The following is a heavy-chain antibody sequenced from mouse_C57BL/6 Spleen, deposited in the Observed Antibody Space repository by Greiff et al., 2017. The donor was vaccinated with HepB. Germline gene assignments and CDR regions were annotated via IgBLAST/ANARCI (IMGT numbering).Heavy chain of an antibody. V-gene: IGHV5-17*01. D-gene: IGHD1-1*01. Sequence: DVMLVESGGGLVKPGGSLKLSCAASGFTLSDYGMHWVRQAPEKGLEWVAYISSGSSTIYYADTVKGRFTISSDNAKNTLFLQMTSLSSEDTAMYYCARPDGSSPWYFDVWGTGTTVTVSS. CDR3: ARPDGSSPWYFDV. J-gene: IGHJ1*03. CDR2: ISSGSSTI. CDR1: GFTLSDYG.